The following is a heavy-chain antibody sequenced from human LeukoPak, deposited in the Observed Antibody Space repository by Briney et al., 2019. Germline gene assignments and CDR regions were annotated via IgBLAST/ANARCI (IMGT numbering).Heavy chain of an antibody. Sequence: SVKVSCKASGSTFSSYAISWVRQAPGQGLEWMGGIIPIFGTAIYAQKFQGRVTITADESTSTAYMELSSLRSEDTAVYYCARDTRHRYCSSASCYRGWFDPWGQGTLVTVSS. D-gene: IGHD2-2*01. V-gene: IGHV1-69*13. CDR1: GSTFSSYA. J-gene: IGHJ5*02. CDR2: IIPIFGTA. CDR3: ARDTRHRYCSSASCYRGWFDP.